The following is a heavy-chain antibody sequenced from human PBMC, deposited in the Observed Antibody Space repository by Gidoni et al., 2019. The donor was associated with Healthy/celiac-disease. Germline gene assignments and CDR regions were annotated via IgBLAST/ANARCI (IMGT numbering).Heavy chain of an antibody. Sequence: QVQLVESGGGVVQPGRSLRLSCAASGFPFSRSAMHWVRQAPGKGLELVAVISYDGSNKYYADSVKGRFTISRDNSKNTLYLQMNSLRAEDTAVYYCARGPNKDIVVVVAATVGAFDIWGQGTMVTVSS. CDR3: ARGPNKDIVVVVAATVGAFDI. CDR1: GFPFSRSA. J-gene: IGHJ3*02. D-gene: IGHD2-15*01. V-gene: IGHV3-30-3*01. CDR2: ISYDGSNK.